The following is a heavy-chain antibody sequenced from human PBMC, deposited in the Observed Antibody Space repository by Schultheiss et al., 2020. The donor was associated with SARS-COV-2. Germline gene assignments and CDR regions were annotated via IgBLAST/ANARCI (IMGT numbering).Heavy chain of an antibody. Sequence: GGSLRLSCAASGFTVSSNYMSWIRQAPGKGLEWVAVISYDESNKYYADSVKGRFTISRDNAKNSLYLQMNSLRAEDTAVYYCAKSLLPSSGWYHDWGQGTLVTVSS. CDR3: AKSLLPSSGWYHD. CDR1: GFTVSSNY. J-gene: IGHJ4*02. D-gene: IGHD6-19*01. V-gene: IGHV3-30*18. CDR2: ISYDESNK.